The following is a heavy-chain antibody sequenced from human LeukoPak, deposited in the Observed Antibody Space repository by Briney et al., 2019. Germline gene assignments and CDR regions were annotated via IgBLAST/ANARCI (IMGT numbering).Heavy chain of an antibody. D-gene: IGHD4-17*01. CDR2: INPSGGST. CDR1: GYIFISHY. V-gene: IGHV1-46*01. Sequence: ASVKVSCKTSGYIFISHYMHWVRQAPGQGLEWMGIINPSGGSTSYAQKFQGRVTMTRDTSTSTVYMELSSLRSEDTAVYYCAREHTVTKPSYWGQGTLVTVSS. CDR3: AREHTVTKPSY. J-gene: IGHJ4*02.